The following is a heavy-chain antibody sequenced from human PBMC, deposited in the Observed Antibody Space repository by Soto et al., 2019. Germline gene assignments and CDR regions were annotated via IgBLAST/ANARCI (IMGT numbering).Heavy chain of an antibody. V-gene: IGHV1-18*01. CDR2: ISAYNGNT. D-gene: IGHD5-12*01. Sequence: ASVKVSCKTSGYTFSNYGINWVRQAPGQGIEWMGWISAYNGNTNFAQKLQGRVSLTTDTFSTTAYMELRSLTSDDTAVYYCARDLVPGYTGFSDYWGQGTLVTVSS. CDR1: GYTFSNYG. CDR3: ARDLVPGYTGFSDY. J-gene: IGHJ4*02.